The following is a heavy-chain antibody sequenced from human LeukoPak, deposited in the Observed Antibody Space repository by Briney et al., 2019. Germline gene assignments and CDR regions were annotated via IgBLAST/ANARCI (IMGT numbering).Heavy chain of an antibody. CDR1: GFTVSSNY. D-gene: IGHD1-14*01. J-gene: IGHJ4*02. Sequence: GGSLRLSCAASGFTVSSNYMSWVRQAPGKGLEWVSVIYSGGSTYYADSVKGRFTISRDNSKNTLYLQMNSLRPEDTAVYYCAKDRDHGLYYFDYWGQGTLVTVSS. CDR3: AKDRDHGLYYFDY. V-gene: IGHV3-66*01. CDR2: IYSGGST.